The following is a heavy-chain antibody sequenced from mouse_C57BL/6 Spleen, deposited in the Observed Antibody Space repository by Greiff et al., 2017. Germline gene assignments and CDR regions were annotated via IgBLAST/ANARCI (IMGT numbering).Heavy chain of an antibody. CDR3: AKDDIYYGNYGSPFAY. D-gene: IGHD2-1*01. J-gene: IGHJ3*01. CDR1: GYTFTSYW. CDR2: IHPNSGST. Sequence: QVQLQQPGAELVKPGASVKLSCKASGYTFTSYWMHWVKQRPGQGLEWIGMIHPNSGSTNYNEKFKSKATLTVDKSSRTAYMQLSSLTSEDSAVYYCAKDDIYYGNYGSPFAYWGQGTLVTVSA. V-gene: IGHV1-64*01.